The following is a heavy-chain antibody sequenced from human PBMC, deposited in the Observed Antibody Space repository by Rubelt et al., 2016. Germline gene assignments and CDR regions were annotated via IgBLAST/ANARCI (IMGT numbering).Heavy chain of an antibody. D-gene: IGHD4-17*01. V-gene: IGHV3-30*14. CDR1: GFTFSNYA. CDR2: ISYDGSNK. CDR3: ARDYYSEYISDAFDI. J-gene: IGHJ3*02. Sequence: VQLVESGGGLVQPGRSLRLSCAASGFTFSNYAMHWVRQATGKGLEWVAVISYDGSNKYYADSVKGRFTISRVNSKHTLYLEKNSLRAEDTALYYGARDYYSEYISDAFDIWGQGTIVTVSS.